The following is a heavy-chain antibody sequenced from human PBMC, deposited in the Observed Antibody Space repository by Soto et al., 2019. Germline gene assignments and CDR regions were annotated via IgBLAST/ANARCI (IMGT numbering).Heavy chain of an antibody. J-gene: IGHJ3*02. D-gene: IGHD2-15*01. CDR2: IVVGSGNT. CDR1: GFTFTSSA. CDR3: AAAKDSSDDAFDI. Sequence: SVKVSCKASGFTFTSSAVQWVRQARGQRLEWIGWIVVGSGNTNYAQKFQERVTITRDMSTSTAYMELSSLRSEDTAVYYCAAAKDSSDDAFDIWGQGTMVTVSS. V-gene: IGHV1-58*01.